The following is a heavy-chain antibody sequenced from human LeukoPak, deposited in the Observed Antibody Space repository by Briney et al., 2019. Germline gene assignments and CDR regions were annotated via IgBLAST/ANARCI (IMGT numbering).Heavy chain of an antibody. D-gene: IGHD7-27*01. CDR1: GGTFSSYA. Sequence: SVKVSCKASGGTFSSYAISWVRQAPGQGLEWMGGIIPIFGTANYAQKFQGRVTITTDESTSTAHMELSSLRSEDTAVYYCARTDCGLLGTIRSRGFDYWGQGTLVTVSS. CDR3: ARTDCGLLGTIRSRGFDY. CDR2: IIPIFGTA. V-gene: IGHV1-69*05. J-gene: IGHJ4*02.